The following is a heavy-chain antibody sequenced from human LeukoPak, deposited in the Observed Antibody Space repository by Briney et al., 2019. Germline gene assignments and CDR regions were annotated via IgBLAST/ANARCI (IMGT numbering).Heavy chain of an antibody. CDR3: AKDVVRGSGRINWFDP. Sequence: GGSLRLSCAASGFTFSSYSMNWVRQAPGKGLEWVSSISSSSSYIYYADSVKGRFTISRDNSKNTLYLQMDSLRAEDTALYYCAKDVVRGSGRINWFDPWGQGTLATVSS. D-gene: IGHD3-10*01. CDR1: GFTFSSYS. V-gene: IGHV3-21*04. CDR2: ISSSSSYI. J-gene: IGHJ5*02.